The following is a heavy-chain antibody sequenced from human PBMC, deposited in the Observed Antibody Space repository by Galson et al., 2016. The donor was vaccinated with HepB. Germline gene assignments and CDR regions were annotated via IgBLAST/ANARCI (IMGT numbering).Heavy chain of an antibody. D-gene: IGHD2-2*01. CDR3: ARSLTLYCISTTCYGNYYGMDV. V-gene: IGHV3-64*01. Sequence: SLRLSCAASGLTFSSYAMHWVRQAPGKGLEYVSAISSNGGSTYYANSVKGRFTISRDNSKNTLYLQMGSLRAEDMAAYYCARSLTLYCISTTCYGNYYGMDVWGQGTTVTVSS. J-gene: IGHJ6*02. CDR1: GLTFSSYA. CDR2: ISSNGGST.